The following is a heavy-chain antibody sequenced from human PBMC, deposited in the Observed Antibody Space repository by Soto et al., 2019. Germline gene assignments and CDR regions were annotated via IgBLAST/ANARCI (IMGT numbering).Heavy chain of an antibody. Sequence: GGSLRLSCAASGFTFDDYAMHWVRQAPGKGLEWVSGISWNSGSIGYADSVKGRFTISRDNAKNSLYLQMNSLRAEDTSLSEGAKGTARAYYYYGMDVWGQGTTVTVAS. CDR2: ISWNSGSI. J-gene: IGHJ6*02. V-gene: IGHV3-9*01. CDR1: GFTFDDYA. CDR3: AKGTARAYYYYGMDV.